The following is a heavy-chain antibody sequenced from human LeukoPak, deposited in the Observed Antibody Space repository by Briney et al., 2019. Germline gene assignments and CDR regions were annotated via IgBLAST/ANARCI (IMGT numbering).Heavy chain of an antibody. CDR1: GFTFSKYG. J-gene: IGHJ1*01. CDR2: ISYDGHNK. V-gene: IGHV3-30*19. Sequence: PGGSLRLSCEASGFTFSKYGMHWVRQAPGKGLEWVAVISYDGHNKYYADSVKGRFTISRDYSKNRLYLQMNSLRAADTAVYYCARGTDSRSWSPEYFQHWGQGTLVTVSS. D-gene: IGHD6-13*01. CDR3: ARGTDSRSWSPEYFQH.